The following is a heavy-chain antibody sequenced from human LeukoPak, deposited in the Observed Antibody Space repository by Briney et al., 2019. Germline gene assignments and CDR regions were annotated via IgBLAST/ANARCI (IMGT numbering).Heavy chain of an antibody. V-gene: IGHV4-39*01. D-gene: IGHD3-10*01. Sequence: TSETLSLTCTVSGGSISSSSYYWGWIRQPPGKGLEWIGSIYYSGSTYYNPSLKSRVTISVDTSKNQFSLKLSSVTAADTAVYYCARQGFGELWGAFDIWGQGTMVTVSS. CDR1: GGSISSSSYY. CDR2: IYYSGST. J-gene: IGHJ3*02. CDR3: ARQGFGELWGAFDI.